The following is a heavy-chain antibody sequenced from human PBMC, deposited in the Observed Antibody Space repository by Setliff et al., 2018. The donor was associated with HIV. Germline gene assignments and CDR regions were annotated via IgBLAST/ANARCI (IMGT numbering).Heavy chain of an antibody. D-gene: IGHD1-26*01. Sequence: TLSLTCAVYGGSFSGYYWSWIRQPPGKGLEWIGYIFSTGSTDYNPSLKSRVTMSLDKSKKQFSLRLRSVTAADTAMYYCARHPWEESYRNYKFDSWGQGILVTVSS. V-gene: IGHV4-59*08. J-gene: IGHJ4*02. CDR2: IFSTGST. CDR1: GGSFSGYY. CDR3: ARHPWEESYRNYKFDS.